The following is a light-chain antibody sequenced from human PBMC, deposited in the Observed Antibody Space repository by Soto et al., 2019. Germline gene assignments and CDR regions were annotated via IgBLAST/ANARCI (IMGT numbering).Light chain of an antibody. CDR3: QQYGNWPPLT. CDR1: QNITTN. V-gene: IGKV3-15*01. Sequence: VMTQSPATLSASPGERVTLSCRASQNITTNLVWYQHKPGQAPRVLLYGASSRARGVPARFSGSGSGTDFTLTISSLKSEDFAIYYCQQYGNWPPLTFGGGTKLGIK. CDR2: GAS. J-gene: IGKJ4*01.